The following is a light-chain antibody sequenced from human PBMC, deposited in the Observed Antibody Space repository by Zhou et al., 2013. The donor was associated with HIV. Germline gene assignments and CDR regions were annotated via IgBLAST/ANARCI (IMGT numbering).Light chain of an antibody. J-gene: IGKJ2*01. CDR3: QQRSNWPPYT. V-gene: IGKV3-11*01. CDR1: QSVSSN. Sequence: EIVMTQSPATLSVSPGERATLSCRASQSVSSNLAWYQQKPGQAPRLLIYGASNRATGIPARFSGSGSGTDFTLTISSLEPEDFAVYYCQQRSNWPPYTFGQGTQAGDQT. CDR2: GAS.